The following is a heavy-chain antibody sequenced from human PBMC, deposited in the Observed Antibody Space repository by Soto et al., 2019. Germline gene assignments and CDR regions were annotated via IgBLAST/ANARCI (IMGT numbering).Heavy chain of an antibody. CDR2: ISAYNGNT. V-gene: IGHV1-18*04. CDR3: ARVREYYYDSIGYYYVSYYYYGMDV. J-gene: IGHJ6*02. Sequence: ASVKVSCKASGYTFTSYGISWVRQAPGQGLEWMGWISAYNGNTNYAQKLKGRVTMTTDTSTSTAYMELRSLRSDDTAVYYCARVREYYYDSIGYYYVSYYYYGMDVWGQGTTVTVSS. D-gene: IGHD3-22*01. CDR1: GYTFTSYG.